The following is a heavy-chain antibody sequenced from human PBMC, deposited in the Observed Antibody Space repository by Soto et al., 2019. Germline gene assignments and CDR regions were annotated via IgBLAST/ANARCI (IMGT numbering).Heavy chain of an antibody. CDR1: GGTFSSYA. Sequence: SVKVSCKASGGTFSSYAISWVRQDPGQGLEWMGGIIPIFGTANYAQKFQGRVTITADESTSTAYMELSSLRSEDTAVYYCARDQGYYDSSGYPTAYYYGMDVWGQGTTVTVSS. J-gene: IGHJ6*02. V-gene: IGHV1-69*13. CDR3: ARDQGYYDSSGYPTAYYYGMDV. D-gene: IGHD3-22*01. CDR2: IIPIFGTA.